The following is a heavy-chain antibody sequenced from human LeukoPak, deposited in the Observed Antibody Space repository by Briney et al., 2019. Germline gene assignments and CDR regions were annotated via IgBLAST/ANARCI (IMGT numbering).Heavy chain of an antibody. Sequence: GASVKVSCKASGGTFSSYAISWVRQAPGQGLEWMGGITPIFGTANYAQKFQGRVTITADESTSTAYMELSSLRSEDTAVYYCARVVTPYYYDSSGYYSRPLNYWGQGTLVTVSS. V-gene: IGHV1-69*13. D-gene: IGHD3-22*01. CDR2: ITPIFGTA. J-gene: IGHJ4*02. CDR3: ARVVTPYYYDSSGYYSRPLNY. CDR1: GGTFSSYA.